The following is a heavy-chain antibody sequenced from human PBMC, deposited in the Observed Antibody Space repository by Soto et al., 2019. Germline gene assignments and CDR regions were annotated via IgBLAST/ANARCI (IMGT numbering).Heavy chain of an antibody. V-gene: IGHV1-69*02. Sequence: QVQLVQSGAEVKKAGSSVKVSCKDSGGTFSTYSMFWVRQAPGQGLEWMGRIIPMLGIRNYAQRFQDRVTITADKSTATAHMELSSLRSEDTALYYCTIGSWSGEVFDIWGQGTMVTVSS. CDR2: IIPMLGIR. J-gene: IGHJ3*02. D-gene: IGHD2-21*01. CDR1: GGTFSTYS. CDR3: TIGSWSGEVFDI.